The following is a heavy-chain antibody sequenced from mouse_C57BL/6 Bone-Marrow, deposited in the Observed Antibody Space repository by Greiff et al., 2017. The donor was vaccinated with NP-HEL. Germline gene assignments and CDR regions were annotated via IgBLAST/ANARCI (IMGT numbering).Heavy chain of an antibody. V-gene: IGHV1-80*01. CDR3: ARSAFYGILYYFDY. CDR1: GYAFSSYW. Sequence: VQLQQSGAELVKPGASVKISCKASGYAFSSYWMNWVKQRPGKGLEWIGQIYPGDGDTNYNGKFKGKATLTADKSSSTAYMQLSSLTSEDSAVYFCARSAFYGILYYFDYWGQGTTLTVSS. CDR2: IYPGDGDT. D-gene: IGHD2-10*01. J-gene: IGHJ2*01.